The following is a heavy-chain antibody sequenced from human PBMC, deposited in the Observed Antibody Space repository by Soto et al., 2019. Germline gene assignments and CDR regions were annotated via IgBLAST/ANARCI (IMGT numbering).Heavy chain of an antibody. V-gene: IGHV4-31*03. CDR1: GGSISSGGYY. D-gene: IGHD4-17*01. J-gene: IGHJ6*02. CDR2: IYYSGST. CDR3: ASSMTTVVQNNYYYYGMDV. Sequence: SETLSLTCTVSGGSISSGGYYWSWIRQHPGKGLEWIGYIYYSGSTYYNPSLKSRVTISVDTSKNQFSLKLSSVTAADTAVYYCASSMTTVVQNNYYYYGMDVWGQGTTVTVSS.